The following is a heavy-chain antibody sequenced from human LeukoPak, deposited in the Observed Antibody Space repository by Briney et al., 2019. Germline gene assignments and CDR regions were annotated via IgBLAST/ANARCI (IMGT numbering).Heavy chain of an antibody. Sequence: PGGSLRLSCAASEFTFSDYYMSWIRQAPGKGLEWVSYISSSGSTIYYADSAKGRFTISRDNAKNSLYLQMNSLRADDTAVYYCARVGLGYTPSDYWGQGTLVTVSS. CDR1: EFTFSDYY. CDR3: ARVGLGYTPSDY. D-gene: IGHD3/OR15-3a*01. V-gene: IGHV3-11*01. CDR2: ISSSGSTI. J-gene: IGHJ4*02.